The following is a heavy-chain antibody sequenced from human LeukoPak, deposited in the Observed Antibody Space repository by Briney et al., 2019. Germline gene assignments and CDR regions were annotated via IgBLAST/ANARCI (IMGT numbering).Heavy chain of an antibody. D-gene: IGHD3-16*01. CDR1: GGSISSGGYY. Sequence: SETLSLTCTVSGGSISSGGYYWSWIRQHPGKGLEWIGYIYYSGSTYYNPSLKSRVTISVDTSKNQFSLKLSSVTAADTAVYYCARTYDYVWGSYMYYFDYWGQGTLVTVSS. V-gene: IGHV4-31*03. CDR3: ARTYDYVWGSYMYYFDY. CDR2: IYYSGST. J-gene: IGHJ4*02.